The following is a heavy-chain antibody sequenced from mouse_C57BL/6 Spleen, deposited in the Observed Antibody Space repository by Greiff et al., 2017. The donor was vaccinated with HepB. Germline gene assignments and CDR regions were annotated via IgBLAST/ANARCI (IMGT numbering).Heavy chain of an antibody. CDR3: ASHYYGSSLDYFDY. D-gene: IGHD1-1*01. Sequence: VQLQHSVAELVRPGASVKLSCTASGFNIKNTYMHWVKQRPEQGLEWIGRIDPANGNTKYAPKFQGKATITADTSSNTAYLQLSSLTSEDTAIYYCASHYYGSSLDYFDYWGQGTTLTVSS. J-gene: IGHJ2*01. CDR1: GFNIKNTY. V-gene: IGHV14-3*01. CDR2: IDPANGNT.